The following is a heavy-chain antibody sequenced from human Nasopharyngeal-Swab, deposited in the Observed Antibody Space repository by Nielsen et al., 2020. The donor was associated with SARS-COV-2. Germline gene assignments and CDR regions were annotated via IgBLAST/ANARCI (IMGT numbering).Heavy chain of an antibody. V-gene: IGHV1-18*01. D-gene: IGHD6-19*01. J-gene: IGHJ4*02. CDR2: ISPYNSKA. Sequence: SVTVSCKTSGTYVISWVRQAPGQGLEWVGRISPYNSKANYAQNIQGRVTMTTDTSTNTGYLELRSLRSDDTAVYYCARGNGWYPDHWGQGTLVTVSS. CDR3: ARGNGWYPDH. CDR1: GTYV.